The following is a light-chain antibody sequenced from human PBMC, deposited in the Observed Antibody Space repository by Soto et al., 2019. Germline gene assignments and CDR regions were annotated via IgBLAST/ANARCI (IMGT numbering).Light chain of an antibody. V-gene: IGKV3-20*01. Sequence: VLTQSPGTLSLSPLESANLSCRASQTVSITYLTWYQQKPGQAPRLLIFGASKRATGIPDRFSGSGSGRDFTLTISGLEPEDFAVYSCQQYGSSPLISFGQGTRLEIK. J-gene: IGKJ5*01. CDR3: QQYGSSPLIS. CDR2: GAS. CDR1: QTVSITY.